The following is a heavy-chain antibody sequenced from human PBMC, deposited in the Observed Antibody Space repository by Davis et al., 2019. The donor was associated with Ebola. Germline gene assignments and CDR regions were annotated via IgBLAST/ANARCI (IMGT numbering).Heavy chain of an antibody. D-gene: IGHD6-13*01. CDR3: ARGSGIAAAGTVFYYYYGMDV. V-gene: IGHV1-2*04. Sequence: AASVKVSCTASGYTFTGYYMHWVRQAPGQGLEWMGWINPNSGGTNYAQKFQGWVTMTRDTSISTAYMELSRLRSDDTAVYYCARGSGIAAAGTVFYYYYGMDVWGQGTTVTVSS. CDR1: GYTFTGYY. CDR2: INPNSGGT. J-gene: IGHJ6*02.